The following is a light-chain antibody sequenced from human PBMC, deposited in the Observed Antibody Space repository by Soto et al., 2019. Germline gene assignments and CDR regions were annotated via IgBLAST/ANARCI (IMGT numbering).Light chain of an antibody. J-gene: IGKJ2*01. Sequence: EIQITQSPSTLPASVGDRVTLTCRASQSISSWLAWYQQKPGTAPKLLIYKASSLENGVPSRFSGSGSETEFTLTISSLQPEEFATYYCQQYSALYTGGQGTKVEIK. V-gene: IGKV1-5*03. CDR2: KAS. CDR3: QQYSALYT. CDR1: QSISSW.